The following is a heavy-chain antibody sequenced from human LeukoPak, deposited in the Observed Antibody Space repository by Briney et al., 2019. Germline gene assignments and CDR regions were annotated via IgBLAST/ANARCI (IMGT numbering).Heavy chain of an antibody. CDR2: INPSGGST. Sequence: GASVKVSCKASGYTFTSYYMHWVRQAPGQGLEWMGIINPSGGSTGYAQKFQGRVTMTRDTSTSTVYMELSSLRSEDTAVYYCAILAYCGGDCYSNFDYWGQGTLVTVSS. J-gene: IGHJ4*02. V-gene: IGHV1-46*01. D-gene: IGHD2-21*02. CDR1: GYTFTSYY. CDR3: AILAYCGGDCYSNFDY.